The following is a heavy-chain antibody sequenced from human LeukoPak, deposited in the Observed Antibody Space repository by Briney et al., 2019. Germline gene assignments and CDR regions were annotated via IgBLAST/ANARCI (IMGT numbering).Heavy chain of an antibody. V-gene: IGHV3-23*01. J-gene: IGHJ5*02. CDR1: GFTVSSNY. CDR2: ISGSGGST. Sequence: GGSLRLSCAASGFTVSSNYMSWVRQAPGKGLEWVSAISGSGGSTYYADSVKGRFTISRDNSKNTLYLQMNSLRAEDTAVYYCAKQYDSSGYYYGLGYHWGQGTLVTVSS. D-gene: IGHD3-22*01. CDR3: AKQYDSSGYYYGLGYH.